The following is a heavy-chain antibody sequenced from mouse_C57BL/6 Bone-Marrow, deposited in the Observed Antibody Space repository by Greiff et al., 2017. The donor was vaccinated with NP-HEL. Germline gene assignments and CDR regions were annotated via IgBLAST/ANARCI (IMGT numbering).Heavy chain of an antibody. V-gene: IGHV1-64*01. CDR1: GYTFTSYW. D-gene: IGHD1-1*01. CDR3: ARCYYGSSPRY. Sequence: QVQLQQSGAELVKPGASVKLSCKASGYTFTSYWMHWVKQRPGQGLEWIGMIHPNSGSTNYNEKFKSKATLTVDKSSSTAYMQLSSLTSEDSAVYYCARCYYGSSPRYWGQGTTLTVSS. CDR2: IHPNSGST. J-gene: IGHJ2*01.